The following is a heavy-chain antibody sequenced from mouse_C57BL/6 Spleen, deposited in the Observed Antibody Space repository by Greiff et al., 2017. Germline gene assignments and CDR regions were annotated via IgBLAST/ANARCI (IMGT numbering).Heavy chain of an antibody. CDR3: ARRDYYGSGYYFDY. CDR1: GYAFSSSW. D-gene: IGHD1-1*01. Sequence: QVHVKQSGPELVKPGASVKISCKASGYAFSSSWMNWVKQRPGKGLEWIGRIYPGDGDTNYNGKFKGKATLTADKSSSTAYMQLSSLTSEDSAVYFCARRDYYGSGYYFDYWGQGTTLTVSS. V-gene: IGHV1-82*01. J-gene: IGHJ2*01. CDR2: IYPGDGDT.